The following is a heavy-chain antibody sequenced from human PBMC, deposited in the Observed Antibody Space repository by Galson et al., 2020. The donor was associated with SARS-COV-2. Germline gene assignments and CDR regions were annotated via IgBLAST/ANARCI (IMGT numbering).Heavy chain of an antibody. Sequence: GESLKISCEASGFTFSSYWMSWVRQAPGKGLEWVANIKHDGGEKYYVDSVEGRFTISRDNAKNSVYLQMNSLRVEDTAVYFCARRIMKMFGGLGYWGQGTLVTVS. J-gene: IGHJ4*02. D-gene: IGHD3-16*01. V-gene: IGHV3-7*01. CDR3: ARRIMKMFGGLGY. CDR2: IKHDGGEK. CDR1: GFTFSSYW.